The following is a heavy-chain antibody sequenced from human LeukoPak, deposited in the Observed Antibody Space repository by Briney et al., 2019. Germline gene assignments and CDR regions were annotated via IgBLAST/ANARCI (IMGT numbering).Heavy chain of an antibody. CDR1: GYTFTGYY. D-gene: IGHD3-22*01. Sequence: ASVKVSCKASGYTFTGYYMHWVRQAPGQGLEWMGWINPNSGGTNYAQKFQGRVTMTRDTSISAAYMELSRLRSDDTAVYYCARITYYYDSSGYGPVXWXDPWGQGTLVTVSS. V-gene: IGHV1-2*02. J-gene: IGHJ5*02. CDR2: INPNSGGT. CDR3: ARITYYYDSSGYGPVXWXDP.